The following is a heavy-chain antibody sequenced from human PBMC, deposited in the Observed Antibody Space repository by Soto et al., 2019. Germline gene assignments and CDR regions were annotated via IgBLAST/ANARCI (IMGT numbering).Heavy chain of an antibody. D-gene: IGHD5-18*01. V-gene: IGHV2-5*01. CDR3: AHRPNTAMPHWLDYFDY. J-gene: IGHJ4*02. Sequence: SGHTLVNPTQTLPLTCTFSGFSLSTSGVGVGWIRQPPGKALEWLALIYWNDDKRYSPSLKSRLTITKDTSKNQVVLTMTNMDPVDTATYYCAHRPNTAMPHWLDYFDYWGQGTLVTVSS. CDR1: GFSLSTSGVG. CDR2: IYWNDDK.